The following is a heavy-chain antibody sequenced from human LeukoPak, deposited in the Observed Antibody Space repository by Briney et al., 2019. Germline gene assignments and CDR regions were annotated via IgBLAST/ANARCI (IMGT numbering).Heavy chain of an antibody. D-gene: IGHD3-3*01. J-gene: IGHJ4*02. V-gene: IGHV3-30*03. CDR2: ISDDGSRK. CDR1: GFTFSRHG. Sequence: GGSPRLSCAPSGFTFSRHGMHWVRQAPGKGLEWVAIISDDGSRKYYAHSVEGRFTISRDNSKNTLYLQMDSLRAEDTAVYYCARDRAWNYFDYWGQGTLVTVSS. CDR3: ARDRAWNYFDY.